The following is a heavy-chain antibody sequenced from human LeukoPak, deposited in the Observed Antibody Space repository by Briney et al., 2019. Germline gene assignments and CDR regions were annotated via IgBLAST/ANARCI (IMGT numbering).Heavy chain of an antibody. CDR1: GGSFSGYY. Sequence: PSETLSLTCAVYGGSFSGYYWSWIRQPPGKGLEWIGEINHSGSTNYNPSLKSRATISVDTSKNQFSLKLSSVTAADTAVYYCARGTRGVIITVPFDYWGQGTLVTVSS. J-gene: IGHJ4*02. V-gene: IGHV4-34*01. D-gene: IGHD3-10*01. CDR3: ARGTRGVIITVPFDY. CDR2: INHSGST.